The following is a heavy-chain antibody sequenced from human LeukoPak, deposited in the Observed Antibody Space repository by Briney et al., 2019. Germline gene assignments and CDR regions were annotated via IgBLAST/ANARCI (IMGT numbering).Heavy chain of an antibody. J-gene: IGHJ6*03. CDR1: KFIFGNYT. D-gene: IGHD6-6*01. CDR3: VRERSVKARQEGGHRYYYYMDV. Sequence: GGSLRLSCAASKFIFGNYTMNWVRQAPGKGLEWVSSISGGSRSIYYADSVKGRFTTSRDNAKASLSLQMNSLRAEDTGVYYCVRERSVKARQEGGHRYYYYMDVWGNGTTVTVSS. CDR2: ISGGSRSI. V-gene: IGHV3-21*04.